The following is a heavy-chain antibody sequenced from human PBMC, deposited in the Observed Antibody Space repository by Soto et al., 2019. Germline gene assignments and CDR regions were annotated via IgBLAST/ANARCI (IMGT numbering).Heavy chain of an antibody. V-gene: IGHV1-69*01. CDR2: IIPIFGTA. J-gene: IGHJ6*02. CDR1: GGTFSSYA. CDR3: TIVVVPAAVYYYYGMDV. Sequence: QVQLVQSGAEVKKPGSSVKVSCKASGGTFSSYAISWVRQAPGQGLEWMGGIIPIFGTANYAQKFQGRGTIPAAESTSTAYMELSSLRSEDTAVYYCTIVVVPAAVYYYYGMDVWGQGTTVTVSS. D-gene: IGHD2-2*01.